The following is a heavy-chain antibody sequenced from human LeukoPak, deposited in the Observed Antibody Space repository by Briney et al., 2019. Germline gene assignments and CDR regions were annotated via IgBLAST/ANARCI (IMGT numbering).Heavy chain of an antibody. CDR1: GFIFSSYE. D-gene: IGHD6-13*01. CDR2: ISSSGSTI. V-gene: IGHV3-48*03. J-gene: IGHJ4*02. Sequence: GGSLRLSCAAAGFIFSSYEMNWVRQAPGKGLEWVSYISSSGSTIYYADSVKGRFTISRDNSKNTLYLQMNSLRAEDTAVYYCARFGSSWYYFDYWGQGTLVTVSS. CDR3: ARFGSSWYYFDY.